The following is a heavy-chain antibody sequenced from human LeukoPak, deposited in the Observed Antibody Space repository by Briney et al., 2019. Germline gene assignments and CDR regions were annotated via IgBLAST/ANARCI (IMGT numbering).Heavy chain of an antibody. V-gene: IGHV1-18*01. CDR2: ISAYNGNT. J-gene: IGHJ4*02. CDR3: ARADYYDSSGYFSFDY. CDR1: GYTFTSYG. D-gene: IGHD3-22*01. Sequence: ASVKVSCKASGYTFTSYGISWVRQAPGQGLEWMGWISAYNGNTNYAQKLQGRVTMTTDTSTSTAYMELRSLRSDDTAVYYCARADYYDSSGYFSFDYRGQGTLVTVSS.